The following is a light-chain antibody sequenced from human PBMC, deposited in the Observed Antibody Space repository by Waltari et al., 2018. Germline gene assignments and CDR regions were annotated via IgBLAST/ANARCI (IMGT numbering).Light chain of an antibody. V-gene: IGLV2-14*01. J-gene: IGLJ3*02. Sequence: QSALTQPASVSGSPGQSITISCTGTSSDVGGYNYVSWYQQHPGKAPKLMIYEVSNRPSGLSRLFAGSTSGNSASLTSAGLQAEDEADYYCSSYTTSSTVVFGGGTKLTVL. CDR3: SSYTTSSTVV. CDR2: EVS. CDR1: SSDVGGYNY.